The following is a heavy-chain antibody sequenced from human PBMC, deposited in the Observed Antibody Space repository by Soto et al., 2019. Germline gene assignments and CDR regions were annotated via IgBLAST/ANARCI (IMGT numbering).Heavy chain of an antibody. CDR2: INAGNGNT. CDR1: GYTFTGYA. J-gene: IGHJ4*02. D-gene: IGHD6-19*01. Sequence: QVQLVQSGAEEKKPGASVKVSCKASGYTFTGYAMHWVRQAPGHRLEWMGWINAGNGNTKYSQKFQGRVTITRDTSASTAYMELSSLISEDTAVYYCARAVAVPADFDYWGPGTLVTVSS. CDR3: ARAVAVPADFDY. V-gene: IGHV1-3*05.